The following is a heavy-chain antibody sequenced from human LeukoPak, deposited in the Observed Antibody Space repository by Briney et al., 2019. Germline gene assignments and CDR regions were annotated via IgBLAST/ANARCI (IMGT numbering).Heavy chain of an antibody. Sequence: GGSLILSCAASGFTFSVFEMNWVRQAPGKGLEWVSYISRIGGTTTYYADSVKGRFTISRDNAKSSLFLQMDSLTADDTAVYYCARNGGNSNWYFDLWGRGTLVTVSS. CDR2: ISRIGGTTT. V-gene: IGHV3-48*03. D-gene: IGHD4-23*01. J-gene: IGHJ2*01. CDR1: GFTFSVFE. CDR3: ARNGGNSNWYFDL.